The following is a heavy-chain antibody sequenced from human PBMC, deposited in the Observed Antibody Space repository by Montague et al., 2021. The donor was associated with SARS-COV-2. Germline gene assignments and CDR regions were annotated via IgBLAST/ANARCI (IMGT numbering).Heavy chain of an antibody. CDR1: GGSISSSSYY. CDR3: ASPTYYYDSSGSDAFDI. V-gene: IGHV4-39*01. CDR2: IYYSGST. J-gene: IGHJ3*02. Sequence: SETLSLTCTVSGGSISSSSYYWGWIRQPPGKGLEWIGSIYYSGSTYYNPSFKSRVTISVDTSKNQFSLKLSSVAAADTAVYYCASPTYYYDSSGSDAFDIWGQGTMVTVSS. D-gene: IGHD3-22*01.